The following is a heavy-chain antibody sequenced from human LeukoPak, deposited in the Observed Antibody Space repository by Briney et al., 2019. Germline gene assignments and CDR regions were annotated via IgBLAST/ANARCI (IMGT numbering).Heavy chain of an antibody. J-gene: IGHJ4*02. V-gene: IGHV1-2*02. CDR3: ARERYTAYGNFDY. Sequence: ASVKVSCKASGYTFTNHPMHWVRQAPGQGLEWMGWINPNSGDTNYVQKFQGRVTMTRDPSISTAYKELSGLRADDTAVYYCARERYTAYGNFDYWGQGTQVTVSS. CDR2: INPNSGDT. D-gene: IGHD5-12*01. CDR1: GYTFTNHP.